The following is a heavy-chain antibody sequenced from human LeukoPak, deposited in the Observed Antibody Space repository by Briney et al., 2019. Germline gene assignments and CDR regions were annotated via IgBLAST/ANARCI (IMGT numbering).Heavy chain of an antibody. D-gene: IGHD6-25*01. CDR1: GGSISSYY. CDR3: ARGGASSEWFDP. V-gene: IGHV4-59*01. CDR2: ISYSGST. J-gene: IGHJ5*02. Sequence: SETLSLTCAVSGGSISSYYCSWIRQPPGKGLEWIWYISYSGSTNYNPSLKSRVAISIDTSKNHFSLNVNSVTAADTAVYYCARGGASSEWFDPWGQGTLVTVSS.